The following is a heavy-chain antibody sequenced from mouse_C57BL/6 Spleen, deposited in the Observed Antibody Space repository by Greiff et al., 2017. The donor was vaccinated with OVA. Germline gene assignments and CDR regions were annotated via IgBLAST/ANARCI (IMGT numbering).Heavy chain of an antibody. J-gene: IGHJ3*01. CDR2: IDPEDGVT. CDR1: GFNIKDYY. D-gene: IGHD2-4*01. Sequence: EVQLQQSGAELVTPGASVKLSCTASGFNIKDYYMHWVKQRTDQGLEWIGRIDPEDGVTKYTPNFQGKATITADKSSHTAYLQLSSLTSEDTAVYYCAPRGTYDYDGFAYWGQGTLVTVSA. CDR3: APRGTYDYDGFAY. V-gene: IGHV14-2*01.